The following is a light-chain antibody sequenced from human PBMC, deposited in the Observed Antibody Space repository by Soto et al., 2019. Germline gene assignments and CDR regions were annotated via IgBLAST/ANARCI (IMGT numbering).Light chain of an antibody. CDR2: DAS. J-gene: IGKJ4*01. CDR1: QSVSIY. Sequence: EIVLTQSPATLSLSPGERATLSCRASQSVSIYLAWYQHKPGQAPRLLIYDASNRATGIPARFSGSGSGTDFTLTISSLDPEDFAVYYCQQRSNWLTFGGGTKVEIK. V-gene: IGKV3-11*01. CDR3: QQRSNWLT.